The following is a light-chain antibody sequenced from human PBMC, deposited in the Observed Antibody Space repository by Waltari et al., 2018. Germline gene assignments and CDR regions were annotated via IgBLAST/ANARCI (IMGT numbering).Light chain of an antibody. V-gene: IGKV3-11*01. J-gene: IGKJ4*01. Sequence: EIVLTQSPATLSLSPGERGTLSCRASQGVSSNLAWYQHKPGKAPRLLLYDASNRATGVPARFSGSGSGTDFTLTISSLEPEDFAVYYCQQRGTWPLTFGGGTKVEIK. CDR2: DAS. CDR3: QQRGTWPLT. CDR1: QGVSSN.